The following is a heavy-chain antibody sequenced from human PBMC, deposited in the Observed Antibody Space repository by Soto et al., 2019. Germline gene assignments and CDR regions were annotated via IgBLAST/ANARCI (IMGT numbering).Heavy chain of an antibody. CDR3: AREVTGTIDY. CDR2: IYYSGST. D-gene: IGHD7-27*01. J-gene: IGHJ4*02. V-gene: IGHV4-31*03. CDR1: GGSISSGGYY. Sequence: LSLTCTVSGGSISSGGYYWSWIRQHPGKGLEWIGYIYYSGSTYYNPSLKSRVTISVDTSKNQFSLKLSSVTAADTAVYYCAREVTGTIDYWGQGTLVTVSS.